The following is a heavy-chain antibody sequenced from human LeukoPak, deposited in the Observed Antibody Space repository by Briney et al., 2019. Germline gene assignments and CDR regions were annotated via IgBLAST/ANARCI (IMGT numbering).Heavy chain of an antibody. CDR1: GYTFTSYG. J-gene: IGHJ3*02. D-gene: IGHD5-18*01. V-gene: IGHV1-18*04. CDR2: ISAYNGNT. CDR3: ARIYSYGYNAFDI. Sequence: ASLKVSCKASGYTFTSYGTSWVRQAPGQRLEWMGWISAYNGNTNYAQKLQGRVTMTTDTSTSTAYMELRSLRSDDTAGYYCARIYSYGYNAFDIWGQGTMVTVSS.